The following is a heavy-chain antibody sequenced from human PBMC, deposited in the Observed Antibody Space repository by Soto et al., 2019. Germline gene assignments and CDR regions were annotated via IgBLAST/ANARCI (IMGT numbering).Heavy chain of an antibody. D-gene: IGHD2-15*01. CDR2: INPSGGST. V-gene: IGHV1-46*01. CDR3: ARDSLYCSGGSCPEWGMNGFDL. CDR1: GYTFTSYY. J-gene: IGHJ5*02. Sequence: GASVKVSCKASGYTFTSYYMHWVRQAPGQGLEWMGIINPSGGSTSYAQKFQGRVTMTRDTSTSTVYMELSSLRSEDTAVYYCARDSLYCSGGSCPEWGMNGFDLWGQGTLVTVSS.